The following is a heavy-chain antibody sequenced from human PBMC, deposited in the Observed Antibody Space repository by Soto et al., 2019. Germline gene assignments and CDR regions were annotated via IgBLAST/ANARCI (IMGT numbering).Heavy chain of an antibody. CDR3: ARGGYSDYARGLDY. D-gene: IGHD4-17*01. Sequence: GGSLRLSCAASGFTFSSYSMTWVRQAPGKGLEWVSAIGGDGSSTTYADSVKGRFAISRDNAKNTLYLQVNSLRAEDTAVYYCARGGYSDYARGLDYWGQGTLVTVSS. J-gene: IGHJ4*02. V-gene: IGHV3-74*03. CDR2: IGGDGSST. CDR1: GFTFSSYS.